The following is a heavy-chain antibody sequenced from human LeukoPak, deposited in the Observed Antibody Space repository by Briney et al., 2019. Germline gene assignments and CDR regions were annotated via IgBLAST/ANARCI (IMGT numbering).Heavy chain of an antibody. CDR3: ASTGELLGVQYFDY. D-gene: IGHD1-26*01. Sequence: SGTLSLTCTVAGGSVSSYFWSWIRQPPGKGLEWIGYISYSGTTNYNPSLKSRVTISVDTSKNQFSLKLSSVTAADTAIYYCASTGELLGVQYFDYWGQGTLVTVSS. J-gene: IGHJ4*02. CDR1: GGSVSSYF. CDR2: ISYSGTT. V-gene: IGHV4-59*02.